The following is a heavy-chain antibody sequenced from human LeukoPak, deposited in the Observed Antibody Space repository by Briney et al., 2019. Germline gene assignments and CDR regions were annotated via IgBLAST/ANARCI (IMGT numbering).Heavy chain of an antibody. D-gene: IGHD3-10*01. V-gene: IGHV3-23*01. CDR3: AKVRFYGSGSYPAFDY. J-gene: IGHJ4*02. Sequence: GGSLRLSCAASGFTLSSYAMSWVRQAPGKGLEWVSAISGSGGSTYYADSVKGRFTISRDNSKNTLYLQMNSLRAEDTAVYYCAKVRFYGSGSYPAFDYWGQGTLVTVSS. CDR2: ISGSGGST. CDR1: GFTLSSYA.